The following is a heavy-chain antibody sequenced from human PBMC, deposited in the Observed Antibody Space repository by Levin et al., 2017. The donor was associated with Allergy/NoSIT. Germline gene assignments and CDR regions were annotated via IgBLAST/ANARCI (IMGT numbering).Heavy chain of an antibody. CDR2: INPSGGST. J-gene: IGHJ3*02. CDR3: ARGGDTAMVNGFKNAFDI. D-gene: IGHD5-18*01. CDR1: GYSFTIYY. Sequence: ASVKVSCKASGYSFTIYYLHWVRQAPGQGLEWMGMINPSGGSTYYAQKFQGTVTMTRDTSTSTVYMELSSLRSEDTAVYYCARGGDTAMVNGFKNAFDIWGQGTMVTVSS. V-gene: IGHV1-46*01.